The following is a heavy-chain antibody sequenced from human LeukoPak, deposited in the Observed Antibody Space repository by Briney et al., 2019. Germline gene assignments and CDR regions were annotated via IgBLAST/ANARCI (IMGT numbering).Heavy chain of an antibody. CDR2: ISGIGGST. CDR3: ATTRYYYDSSGYSNFDY. J-gene: IGHJ4*02. Sequence: GGSLRLSCAASGFTFSSYAMNWVGQAPGKGLEWVSAISGIGGSTYYADSVKGRYTISRHNSKTTLYLQMNSLRAEDTAVYYCATTRYYYDSSGYSNFDYWGQGTLVTVSS. CDR1: GFTFSSYA. D-gene: IGHD3-22*01. V-gene: IGHV3-23*01.